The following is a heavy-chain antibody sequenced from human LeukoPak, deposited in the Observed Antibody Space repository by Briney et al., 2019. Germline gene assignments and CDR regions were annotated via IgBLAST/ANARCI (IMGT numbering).Heavy chain of an antibody. CDR1: GFTFSSYA. Sequence: GGSLRLSCAASGFTFSSYAMSWVRQAPWKGLEWVSAISGSGGSTYYADSVKGRFTISRDNSKNTLYLQMNSLRAEDTAVYYCARDPLGYSSSWTDYWGQGTLVTVSS. V-gene: IGHV3-23*01. CDR3: ARDPLGYSSSWTDY. CDR2: ISGSGGST. J-gene: IGHJ4*02. D-gene: IGHD6-13*01.